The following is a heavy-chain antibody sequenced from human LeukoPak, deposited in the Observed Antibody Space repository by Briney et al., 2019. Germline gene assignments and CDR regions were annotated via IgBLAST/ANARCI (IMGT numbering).Heavy chain of an antibody. CDR3: ARDRGWELGYCSGGSCYDENWFDP. CDR2: ISAYNGNT. D-gene: IGHD2-15*01. Sequence: GASVKVSCKASGYTFTSYGIGWVRQAPGQGLEWMGWISAYNGNTNYAQKLQGRVTMTTDTSTSTVYMELRSLRSDDTAVYYCARDRGWELGYCSGGSCYDENWFDPWGQGTLVTVSS. V-gene: IGHV1-18*01. J-gene: IGHJ5*02. CDR1: GYTFTSYG.